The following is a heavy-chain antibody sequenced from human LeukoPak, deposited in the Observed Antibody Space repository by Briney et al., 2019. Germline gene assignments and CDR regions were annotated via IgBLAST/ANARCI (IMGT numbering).Heavy chain of an antibody. CDR3: ARLTNSPDY. D-gene: IGHD4-23*01. V-gene: IGHV4-34*01. CDR2: NNHSGST. J-gene: IGHJ4*02. Sequence: PSETLSLTCAVSGGSFSGYYWSWIRQPPGKGLEWIGENNHSGSTNYNPSLKSRVTISVDTSKNQFSLKLSSATAADTAVYYCARLTNSPDYWGQGTLVTVSS. CDR1: GGSFSGYY.